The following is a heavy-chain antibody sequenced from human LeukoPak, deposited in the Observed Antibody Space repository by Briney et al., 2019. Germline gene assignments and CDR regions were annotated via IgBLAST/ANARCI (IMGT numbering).Heavy chain of an antibody. V-gene: IGHV4-34*01. J-gene: IGHJ2*01. Sequence: SETLSLTCAVYGGSFSGYYWSWIHQPPGKGLEWIGEINHSGSTNYNPSLKSRVTISVDTSKNQFSLKLSSVTAADTAVYYCARGQGTAMVYWYFDLWGRGTLVTVSS. CDR1: GGSFSGYY. CDR3: ARGQGTAMVYWYFDL. D-gene: IGHD5-18*01. CDR2: INHSGST.